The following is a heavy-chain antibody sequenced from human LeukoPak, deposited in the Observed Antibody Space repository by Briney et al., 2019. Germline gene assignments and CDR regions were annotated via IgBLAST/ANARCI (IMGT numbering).Heavy chain of an antibody. V-gene: IGHV3-30*18. CDR3: AKVRVVFNWNYEYYFDS. J-gene: IGHJ4*02. Sequence: SLRLSWPAAGFTFTSYAMHWVRQAPSKGLEWVALISYDGSKANYADSGKGRLTISRDNSKNTLYLEMNSLRAEDTAVYYCAKVRVVFNWNYEYYFDSWGQGTLVTVSS. CDR2: ISYDGSKA. D-gene: IGHD1-7*01. CDR1: GFTFTSYA.